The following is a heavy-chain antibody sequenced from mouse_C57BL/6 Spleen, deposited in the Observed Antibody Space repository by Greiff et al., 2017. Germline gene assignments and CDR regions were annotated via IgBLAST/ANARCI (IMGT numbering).Heavy chain of an antibody. D-gene: IGHD1-1*01. CDR2: IYPGSGST. CDR3: ARSDYCGSSYFEG. V-gene: IGHV1-55*01. CDR1: GYTFTSYW. J-gene: IGHJ1*03. Sequence: QVQLQQPGAELVKPGASVKMSCKASGYTFTSYWITWVKQRPGQGLEWIGDIYPGSGSTNYNEKFKSKATLPVDTSSSAAYLQLSSLTSEDSAVYYCARSDYCGSSYFEGWGTGTTVTVSS.